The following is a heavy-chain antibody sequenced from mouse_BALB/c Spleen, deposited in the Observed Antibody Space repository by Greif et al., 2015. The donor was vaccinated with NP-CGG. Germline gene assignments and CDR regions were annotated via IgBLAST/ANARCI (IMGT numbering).Heavy chain of an antibody. J-gene: IGHJ2*01. Sequence: QVQLQQSGAELAKPGASMKMSCKASGYTFTSYWMHWVKQRPGQGLEWIGYINPSTGYTEYNQKFKDKATLTADKSSSSAYMQLSSLTSEDSAVYYCANYGIYFDYWGQGTTLTVSS. V-gene: IGHV1-7*01. CDR2: INPSTGYT. CDR3: ANYGIYFDY. D-gene: IGHD2-1*01. CDR1: GYTFTSYW.